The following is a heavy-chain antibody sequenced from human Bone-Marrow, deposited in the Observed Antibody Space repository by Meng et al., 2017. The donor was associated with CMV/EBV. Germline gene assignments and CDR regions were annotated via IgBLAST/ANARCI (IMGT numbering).Heavy chain of an antibody. J-gene: IGHJ4*02. CDR3: AADSRKVGAHDY. D-gene: IGHD1-26*01. CDR1: GFTFTSSA. Sequence: SVKVSCKASGFTFTSSAVQWVRQARGQRLEWIGWIVVGSGNTNYAQKFQERVTITRDMSTSTAYMELSSLRSEDTAVYYCAADSRKVGAHDYWGQGTLVTVSS. CDR2: IVVGSGNT. V-gene: IGHV1-58*01.